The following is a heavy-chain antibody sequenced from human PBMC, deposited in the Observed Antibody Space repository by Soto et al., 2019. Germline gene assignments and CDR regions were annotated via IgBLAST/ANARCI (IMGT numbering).Heavy chain of an antibody. CDR2: IYYSGST. D-gene: IGHD3-10*01. Sequence: SETLSLTCTVSGGSISSYYWSWIRQPPGKGLEWIGYIYYSGSTNYNPSLKSRVTISVDTSKNQFSLKLSSVTAVDTAVYYCARTEGSGSYYNFLFDYWGQGTLVTVSS. J-gene: IGHJ4*02. CDR1: GGSISSYY. V-gene: IGHV4-59*01. CDR3: ARTEGSGSYYNFLFDY.